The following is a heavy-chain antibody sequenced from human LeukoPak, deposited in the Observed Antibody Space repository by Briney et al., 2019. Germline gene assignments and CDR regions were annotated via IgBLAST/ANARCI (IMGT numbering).Heavy chain of an antibody. CDR3: ARGGCYYDTSGFLSFQH. CDR2: IYYSGST. D-gene: IGHD3-22*01. Sequence: SETLSLTCTVSGGSISSYYWSWIRQPPGKGLEWIGYIYYSGSTNYNPPLQSRVTTSVDTSKNQFSLKLTSVTAADTAVYYCARGGCYYDTSGFLSFQHWGQGTLVTVSS. V-gene: IGHV4-59*01. J-gene: IGHJ1*01. CDR1: GGSISSYY.